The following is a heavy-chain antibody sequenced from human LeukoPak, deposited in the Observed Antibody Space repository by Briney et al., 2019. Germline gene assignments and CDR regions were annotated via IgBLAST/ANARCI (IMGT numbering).Heavy chain of an antibody. CDR1: GGTFSSYA. CDR2: IIPIFGTA. V-gene: IGHV1-69*05. D-gene: IGHD1-26*01. J-gene: IGHJ4*02. Sequence: ASVKVSCKASGGTFSSYAISWVRQAPGQGLEWMGGIIPIFGTANYAQKFRGRVTMTRDMSTSTMYMELSSLRSEDTAVYYCARPTATNSFDNWGQGTLVTVSS. CDR3: ARPTATNSFDN.